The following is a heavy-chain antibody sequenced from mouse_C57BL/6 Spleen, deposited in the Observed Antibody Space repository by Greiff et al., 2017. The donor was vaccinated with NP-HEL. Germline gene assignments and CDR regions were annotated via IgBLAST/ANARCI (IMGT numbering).Heavy chain of an antibody. CDR1: GYAFSSSW. J-gene: IGHJ3*01. CDR3: ARSESSGYWFAY. D-gene: IGHD3-2*02. CDR2: IYPGDGDT. Sequence: QVQLQQSGPELVKPGASVKISCKASGYAFSSSWMNWVKQRPGKGLEWIGRIYPGDGDTNYNGKFKGKATLTADKSSSTAYMQLSSLTSEDSAVYFCARSESSGYWFAYWGQGTLVTVSA. V-gene: IGHV1-82*01.